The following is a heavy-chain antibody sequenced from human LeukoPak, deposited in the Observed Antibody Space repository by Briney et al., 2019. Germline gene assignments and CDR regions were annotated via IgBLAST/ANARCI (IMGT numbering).Heavy chain of an antibody. CDR3: ARVRRVRGVIIHNWFDP. CDR1: DGSISSYY. Sequence: SETLSLTCTVSDGSISSYYWSWIRQPAGKGLEWIGRIYTSGSTNYNPSLKSRVTMSVDTSKNQFSLKLSSVTAADTAVYYCARVRRVRGVIIHNWFDPWGQGTLVTVSS. CDR2: IYTSGST. J-gene: IGHJ5*02. V-gene: IGHV4-4*07. D-gene: IGHD3-10*01.